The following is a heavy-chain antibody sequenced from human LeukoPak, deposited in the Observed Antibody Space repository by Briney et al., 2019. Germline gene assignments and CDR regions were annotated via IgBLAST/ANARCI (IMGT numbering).Heavy chain of an antibody. CDR1: GYTFTGYY. CDR3: ARVFYGGNSWFDP. CDR2: ISPNSGGT. V-gene: IGHV1-2*02. J-gene: IGHJ5*02. D-gene: IGHD4-23*01. Sequence: GASVKVSCKASGYTFTGYYMHWVRQAPGQGLEWMGWISPNSGGTNYAQKFQGRVTMTRDTSISTAYMELSRLRSDDTAVYYCARVFYGGNSWFDPWGQGTLVTVSS.